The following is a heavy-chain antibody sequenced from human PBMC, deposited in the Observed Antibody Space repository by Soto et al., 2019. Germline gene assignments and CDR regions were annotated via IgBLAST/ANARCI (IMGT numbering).Heavy chain of an antibody. CDR3: ARFNAHCSGGTCYSDY. CDR2: TNTYTGDT. Sequence: QVYLVQSGAEVKKPGASVKLSCKATGYTFSSYGISWVRQAPGQGLEWMGWTNTYTGDTIYAQKFQGRVSMTTDVLTTTSYMELRSLKSDDTAVYLCARFNAHCSGGTCYSDYWGQGTLVTVSS. V-gene: IGHV1-18*01. D-gene: IGHD2-15*01. J-gene: IGHJ4*02. CDR1: GYTFSSYG.